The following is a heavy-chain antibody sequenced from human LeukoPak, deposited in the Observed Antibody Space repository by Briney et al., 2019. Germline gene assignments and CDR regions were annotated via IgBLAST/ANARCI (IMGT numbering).Heavy chain of an antibody. D-gene: IGHD3-10*01. CDR2: ISSSGSTI. V-gene: IGHV3-48*03. CDR3: ARVRWFGGEYDY. CDR1: GFTFSNYE. J-gene: IGHJ4*02. Sequence: PGGSLRLSCATSGFTFSNYEMNWVRQAPGKGLEWVSYISSSGSTIYYADSVKGRFTISRDNAKNSLYLQMNSLRAEDTAVYYCARVRWFGGEYDYWGQGTLVTVSS.